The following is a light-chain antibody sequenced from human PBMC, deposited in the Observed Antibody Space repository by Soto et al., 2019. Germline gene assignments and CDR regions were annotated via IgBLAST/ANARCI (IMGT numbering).Light chain of an antibody. J-gene: IGKJ5*01. V-gene: IGKV3D-15*01. CDR2: YIS. CDR3: QQHNQWPIT. CDR1: QSAGNF. Sequence: EIVMTQSPAPLSASPGETASLSCRASQSAGNFLASYQQKPGQAPRLLIYYISTRATGIPARFSGSGSGTEFTLTINSLQSEDSAVYYCQQHNQWPITFGQGTRLEIK.